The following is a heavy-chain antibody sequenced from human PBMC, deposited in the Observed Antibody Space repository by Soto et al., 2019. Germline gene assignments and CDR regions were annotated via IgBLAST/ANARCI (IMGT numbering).Heavy chain of an antibody. J-gene: IGHJ5*02. CDR1: GYTFTSYY. Sequence: RASVKVSCKSSGYTFTSYYMHWVRQAPGQGLEWMGMISAYNGNTNYAQKLQGRVTMTTDTSTSTAYMELRSLRSDDTAVYYCARDNPNWFDPWGQGTLVT. CDR2: ISAYNGNT. CDR3: ARDNPNWFDP. V-gene: IGHV1-18*04.